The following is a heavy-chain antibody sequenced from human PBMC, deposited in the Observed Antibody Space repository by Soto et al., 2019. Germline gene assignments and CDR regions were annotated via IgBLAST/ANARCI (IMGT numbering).Heavy chain of an antibody. CDR3: ATPQAGYCGGDCYTHFDY. CDR2: ISGSGGST. V-gene: IGHV3-23*01. J-gene: IGHJ4*02. CDR1: GFKFSSYA. Sequence: EVQLLESGGGLVQPGGSLRLSCAASGFKFSSYAMSWVRQAPGKGLEWVSAISGSGGSTYYADSVKGRFTISRDNSKNTLYLQMNSLRAEDTAVYYCATPQAGYCGGDCYTHFDYRGQGTLVTVSS. D-gene: IGHD2-21*02.